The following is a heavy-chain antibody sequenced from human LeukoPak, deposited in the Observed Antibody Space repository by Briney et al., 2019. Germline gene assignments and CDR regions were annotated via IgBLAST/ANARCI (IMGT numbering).Heavy chain of an antibody. CDR1: RGSISSDY. CDR2: IYTSGST. Sequence: LETLSLTCAVSRGSISSDYWSWISDPAGKGLEWIGRIYTSGSTNYNPPLKSRVTTSVDTSKNQFSLKVNSVTAADTAVYYCARRDSSSWYFDYWGQGTLVTVSS. V-gene: IGHV4-4*07. J-gene: IGHJ4*02. D-gene: IGHD6-13*01. CDR3: ARRDSSSWYFDY.